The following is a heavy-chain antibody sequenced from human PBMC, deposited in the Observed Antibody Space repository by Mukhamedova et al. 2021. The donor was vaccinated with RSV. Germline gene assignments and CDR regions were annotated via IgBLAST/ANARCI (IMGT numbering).Heavy chain of an antibody. CDR3: AKEGTSGSYSLFYHYGMDV. CDR2: ISGSGDTT. Sequence: ISGSGDTTYYADSVKGRFTISRDRSERTLNLQLDGLRADDTALYFCAKEGTSGSYSLFYHYGMDVWCQGTSVTVSS. V-gene: IGHV3-23*01. D-gene: IGHD3-10*01. J-gene: IGHJ6*02.